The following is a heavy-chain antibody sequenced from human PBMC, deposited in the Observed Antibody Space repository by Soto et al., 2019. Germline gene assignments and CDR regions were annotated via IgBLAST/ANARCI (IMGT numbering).Heavy chain of an antibody. Sequence: SVKVSCKASAYTFTGYYMHWVRQAPGQGLQWMGWINPNSGGTNYAQKFQGRVTMTRDTSISTAYMELSRLRSDDTAVYYCASGVYNWNYRGYYYNGMDVWGQAITVTVSS. D-gene: IGHD1-7*01. CDR1: AYTFTGYY. CDR2: INPNSGGT. V-gene: IGHV1-2*02. J-gene: IGHJ6*02. CDR3: ASGVYNWNYRGYYYNGMDV.